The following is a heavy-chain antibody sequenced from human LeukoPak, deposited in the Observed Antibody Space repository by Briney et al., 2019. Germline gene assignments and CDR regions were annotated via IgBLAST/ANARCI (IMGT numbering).Heavy chain of an antibody. CDR2: INAGNGNI. V-gene: IGHV1-3*03. J-gene: IGHJ5*02. D-gene: IGHD3-10*01. CDR1: GYTFTSYA. Sequence: ASVKVSCKASGYTFTSYAMHWVRQAPGQRLEWMGWINAGNGNIKYSQEFQGRVTITRDMSTSTVYMELSSLRSEDTAVYYCARDRRYGSGSYPWFDPWGQGTLVTVSS. CDR3: ARDRRYGSGSYPWFDP.